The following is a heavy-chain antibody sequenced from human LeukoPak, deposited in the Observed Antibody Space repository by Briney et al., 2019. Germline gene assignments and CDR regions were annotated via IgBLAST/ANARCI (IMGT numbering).Heavy chain of an antibody. V-gene: IGHV3-30-3*01. Sequence: PRGSLRLSCAASGFTFNNYAIHWVRQAPGKGLEWVAIISFDGGNKYYADSVKGRFTISRDNSKNTLYLQMNSLRAEDTAVYYCARDGIVGSPLFKFDYWGQGTLVTVSS. CDR2: ISFDGGNK. CDR3: ARDGIVGSPLFKFDY. CDR1: GFTFNNYA. J-gene: IGHJ4*02. D-gene: IGHD1-26*01.